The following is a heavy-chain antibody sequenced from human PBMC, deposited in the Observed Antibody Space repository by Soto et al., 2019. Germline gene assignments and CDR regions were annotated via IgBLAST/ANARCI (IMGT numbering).Heavy chain of an antibody. CDR3: ATEIIMFYYYYGMDV. D-gene: IGHD3-10*02. J-gene: IGHJ6*02. CDR2: ISWNSGSI. CDR1: GFTFDDYA. V-gene: IGHV3-9*01. Sequence: GGSLRLSCAASGFTFDDYAMHWVRQAPGKGLEWVSGISWNSGSIGYADSVKGRFTISRDKSKNTLYLQMNSLRAEDTAVYYCATEIIMFYYYYGMDVWGQGTTVTVSS.